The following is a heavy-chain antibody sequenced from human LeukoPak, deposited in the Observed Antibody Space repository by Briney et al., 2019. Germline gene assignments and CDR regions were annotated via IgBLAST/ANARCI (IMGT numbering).Heavy chain of an antibody. CDR2: IIPIFGTA. J-gene: IGHJ6*03. CDR3: ARSLFRTSGGYYYMDV. Sequence: SVKVSCKASGGTFSNYAISWVRQAPGQGLEWMGRIIPIFGTADYAQKFQGRVTITTDESTTTAYMELSSLTSEDTAVYYCARSLFRTSGGYYYMDVWDKGTTVTVSS. V-gene: IGHV1-69*05. D-gene: IGHD3/OR15-3a*01. CDR1: GGTFSNYA.